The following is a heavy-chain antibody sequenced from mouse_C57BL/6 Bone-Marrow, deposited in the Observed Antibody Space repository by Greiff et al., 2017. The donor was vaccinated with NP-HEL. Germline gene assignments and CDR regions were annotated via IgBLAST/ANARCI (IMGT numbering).Heavy chain of an antibody. CDR2: IYPGDGDT. J-gene: IGHJ2*01. V-gene: IGHV1-80*01. CDR3: ARSSFYGVLYYFDY. CDR1: GHAFSSYW. D-gene: IGHD2-10*01. Sequence: LVESGAELVKPGASVKISCKASGHAFSSYWMNWVKQRPGKGLEWIGQIYPGDGDTNYNGKFKGKATLTADKSSSTASMQLSSLTSEDSAVYFVARSSFYGVLYYFDYGGQGTTLTVSS.